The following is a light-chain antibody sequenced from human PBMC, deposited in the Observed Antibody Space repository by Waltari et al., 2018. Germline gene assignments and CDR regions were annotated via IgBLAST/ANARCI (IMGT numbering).Light chain of an antibody. CDR1: QSLVYRDGNTF. Sequence: DVVMTQSPLSLPVTLGQPASISCRSSQSLVYRDGNTFLHWFQQRPGQSPRRLIYTVSNRDSGVPDRFSGSGSGTNFTLKITSVEAEDVGVYYCMQGTHWPYTFGQGTKLEIK. CDR2: TVS. CDR3: MQGTHWPYT. V-gene: IGKV2-30*01. J-gene: IGKJ2*01.